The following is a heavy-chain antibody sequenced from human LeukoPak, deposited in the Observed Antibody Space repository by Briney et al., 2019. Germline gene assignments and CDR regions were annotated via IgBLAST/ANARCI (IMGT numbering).Heavy chain of an antibody. CDR3: ARLAVAGTTDY. D-gene: IGHD6-19*01. CDR2: INPSGGST. J-gene: IGHJ4*02. Sequence: GASVKVSCKASGYTFTSYYMHWVRQAPGQGLEWMGIINPSGGSTSYAQKFQGRVTMTRDTSISTAYMELSRLRSDDTAVYYCARLAVAGTTDYWGQGTLVTVSS. CDR1: GYTFTSYY. V-gene: IGHV1-46*01.